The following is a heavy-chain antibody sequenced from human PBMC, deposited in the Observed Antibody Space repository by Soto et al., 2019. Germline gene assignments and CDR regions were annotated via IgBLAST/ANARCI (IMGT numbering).Heavy chain of an antibody. Sequence: GGSLRLSCAASGFTFSSYAMSWVRQAPGKGLEWVSAISGSGGSTYYADSVKGRFTISRDNSKNTLYLQMNSLRAEDTAVYYCAKDRWEGYDYGDYSGYWGQGTLVTVSS. V-gene: IGHV3-23*01. CDR2: ISGSGGST. CDR3: AKDRWEGYDYGDYSGY. D-gene: IGHD4-17*01. J-gene: IGHJ4*02. CDR1: GFTFSSYA.